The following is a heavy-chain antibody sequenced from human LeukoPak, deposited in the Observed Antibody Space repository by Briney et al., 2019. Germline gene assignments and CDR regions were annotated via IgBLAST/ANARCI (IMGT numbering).Heavy chain of an antibody. Sequence: GESLRLSCAASGFTFSSYSMNWVRQAPGKGLEWVSSISSSSSYIYYADTVKGRFTISRDNAKNSLYLQMNSLRAEDTAVYYCARDPYCSSTSCYYDYWGQGTLVTVSS. CDR2: ISSSSSYI. J-gene: IGHJ4*02. CDR1: GFTFSSYS. CDR3: ARDPYCSSTSCYYDY. V-gene: IGHV3-21*01. D-gene: IGHD2-2*01.